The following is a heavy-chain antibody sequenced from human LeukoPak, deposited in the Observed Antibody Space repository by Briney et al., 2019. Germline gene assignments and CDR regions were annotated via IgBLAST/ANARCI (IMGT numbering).Heavy chain of an antibody. CDR2: ISSSSSYI. J-gene: IGHJ4*02. Sequence: PGGSLRLSCAGSGFTLSSHSMNWVRQAPGKGLERVSFISSSSSYIYYADSVKGRFTISRDNARNSLYLQISSLRVEDTAVYYCARGGSSWYNFDYWGQGTLVTVSS. CDR1: GFTLSSHS. V-gene: IGHV3-21*01. D-gene: IGHD6-13*01. CDR3: ARGGSSWYNFDY.